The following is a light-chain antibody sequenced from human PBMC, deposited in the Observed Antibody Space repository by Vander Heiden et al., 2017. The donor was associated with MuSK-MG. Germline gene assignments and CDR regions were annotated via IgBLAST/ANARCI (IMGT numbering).Light chain of an antibody. CDR3: QQSYSTPRT. CDR2: AAS. V-gene: IGKV1-39*01. J-gene: IGKJ1*01. Sequence: DIQMTQSPSSLSASVGDRVTITCRASQSINSYLNWYQQKPGKAPKVLIYAASSLQSGVPSRFSRSGSGTDFTLTISSLQPEDFATYYCQQSYSTPRTFGQGTKVEIK. CDR1: QSINSY.